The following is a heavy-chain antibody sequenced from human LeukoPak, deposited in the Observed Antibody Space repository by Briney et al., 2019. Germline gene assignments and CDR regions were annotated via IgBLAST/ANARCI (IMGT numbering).Heavy chain of an antibody. CDR2: ISAYNGNT. V-gene: IGHV1-18*01. J-gene: IGHJ6*03. Sequence: PGASVKVSCKASGYTFTSYCISWGRQAPGQGLEEMGWISAYNGNTNYAQKLQGRVTMTTDTSTSTAYMELRSLRSEDTAVYYCARDSYCRGGSCYPRGYYYYYMDVWGKGTTVTVSS. CDR1: GYTFTSYC. D-gene: IGHD2-15*01. CDR3: ARDSYCRGGSCYPRGYYYYYMDV.